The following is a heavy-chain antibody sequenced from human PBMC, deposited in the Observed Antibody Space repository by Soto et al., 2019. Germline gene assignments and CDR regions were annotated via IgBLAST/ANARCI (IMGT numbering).Heavy chain of an antibody. J-gene: IGHJ6*02. V-gene: IGHV5-51*01. CDR1: GYSFTSYW. CDR2: IYPGDSDT. CDR3: ARFRGPSKHYHYGMDV. D-gene: IGHD2-2*01. Sequence: GESLKISCKGSGYSFTSYWIGWVRQMPGKGLEWMGIIYPGDSDTRYSPSFQGQVTISADKSISTAYLQWSSLKASDTAMYYCARFRGPSKHYHYGMDVWGQGTTVTVS.